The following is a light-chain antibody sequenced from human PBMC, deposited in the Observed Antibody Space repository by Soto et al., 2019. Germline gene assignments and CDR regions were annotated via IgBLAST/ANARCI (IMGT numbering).Light chain of an antibody. J-gene: IGKJ1*01. CDR3: QQYNSYSSM. CDR1: QSISSW. CDR2: GAS. V-gene: IGKV1-5*01. Sequence: DLHITQSPSTLSSSVGSRFTITCRASQSISSWLAWYQQKPGKAPKLLIYGASSLEGGVPSRFSGSGSGTEFTLTISSLQPDDFATYYCQQYNSYSSMFGHGTKVDIK.